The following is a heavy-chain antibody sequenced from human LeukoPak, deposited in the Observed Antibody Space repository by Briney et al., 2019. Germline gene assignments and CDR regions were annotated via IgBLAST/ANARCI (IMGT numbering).Heavy chain of an antibody. CDR2: ISSSSSYI. CDR1: GFTFSSYS. D-gene: IGHD6-6*01. Sequence: KAGGSLRLSCAASGFTFSSYSMNWVRQAPGKGLEWVSSISSSSSYIYYADSVKGRFTISRDNAKNSLYLQMNSLRAEDTAVYYCAKAIQYSSSSHWFDPWGQGTLVTVSS. V-gene: IGHV3-21*04. CDR3: AKAIQYSSSSHWFDP. J-gene: IGHJ5*02.